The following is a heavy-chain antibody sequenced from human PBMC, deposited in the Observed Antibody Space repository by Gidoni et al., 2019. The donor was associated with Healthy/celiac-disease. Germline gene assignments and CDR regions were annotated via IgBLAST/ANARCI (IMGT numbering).Heavy chain of an antibody. CDR2: IKSTADGGTT. J-gene: IGHJ3*02. D-gene: IGHD6-19*01. Sequence: EVKLVESGGGLVKPGGPLRLSCGASGFTFSNRWMIWVRQAPGKGLEWVGRIKSTADGGTTYYAAPVKGRFTISRDDSKNTLYLQMNSLKTEDTAVYYCTTEDSSGWYSLDAFDIWGQGTMVTVSS. CDR3: TTEDSSGWYSLDAFDI. V-gene: IGHV3-15*01. CDR1: GFTFSNRW.